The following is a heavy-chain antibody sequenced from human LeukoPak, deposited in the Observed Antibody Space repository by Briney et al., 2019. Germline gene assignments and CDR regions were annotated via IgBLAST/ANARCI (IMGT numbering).Heavy chain of an antibody. CDR3: AKERFIVATIGLIDY. Sequence: GGSLRLSCAASGFTFSSYAMSWVRQAPGKGLEWVSAISGSGGSTYYADSVKGRFTISRGNSKNTLHLQMNSLRAEDTAVYYCAKERFIVATIGLIDYWGQGTLVTVSS. D-gene: IGHD5-12*01. V-gene: IGHV3-23*01. J-gene: IGHJ4*02. CDR2: ISGSGGST. CDR1: GFTFSSYA.